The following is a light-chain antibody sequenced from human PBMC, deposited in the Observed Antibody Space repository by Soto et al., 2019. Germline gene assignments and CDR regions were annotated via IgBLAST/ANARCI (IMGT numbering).Light chain of an antibody. J-gene: IGKJ1*01. CDR3: QQYNSYSPWT. V-gene: IGKV1-5*03. Sequence: DTQMTQSPSTLSASVGDRVTIPCRASQSIGSWLAWYQQKPGKAPKLLIYKTSILENGVPSRFSGSGSGTEFTLTISSLQPDDFATYYCQQYNSYSPWTFGQGTKVDI. CDR1: QSIGSW. CDR2: KTS.